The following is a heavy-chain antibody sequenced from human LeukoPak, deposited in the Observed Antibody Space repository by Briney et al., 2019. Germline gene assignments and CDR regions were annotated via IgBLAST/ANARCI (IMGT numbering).Heavy chain of an antibody. D-gene: IGHD1-1*01. J-gene: IGHJ6*02. Sequence: ASVKVSCKASGYTFTSYDINWVRQATGQGLEWMGWMNPNSGNTGYAQKFQGRVTMTRNTSISTAYMELRSLRSDDTAVSYCATGNWNDPYYYYGMDVWGQGTTVTVSS. CDR1: GYTFTSYD. CDR3: ATGNWNDPYYYYGMDV. V-gene: IGHV1-8*01. CDR2: MNPNSGNT.